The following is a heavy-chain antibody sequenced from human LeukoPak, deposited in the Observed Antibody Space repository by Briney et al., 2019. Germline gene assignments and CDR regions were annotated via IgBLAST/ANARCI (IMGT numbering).Heavy chain of an antibody. V-gene: IGHV4-39*07. CDR2: IYYSGST. J-gene: IGHJ4*02. Sequence: SETLSLTCTVSGGSISSSSYYWGWIRQPPGKGLEWIESIYYSGSTYYNPSLKSRVTISVDTSKNQFSLKLSSVTAADTAVYYCARESIAARPPDYWGQGTLVTVSS. CDR3: ARESIAARPPDY. D-gene: IGHD6-6*01. CDR1: GGSISSSSYY.